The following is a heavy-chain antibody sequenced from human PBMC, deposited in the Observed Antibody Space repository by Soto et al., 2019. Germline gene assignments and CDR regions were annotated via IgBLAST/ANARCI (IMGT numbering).Heavy chain of an antibody. CDR3: ARDSNDDPHSPFYGDYVGVLDY. D-gene: IGHD4-17*01. CDR2: IWYDGSNK. Sequence: GGSLRLSCAASGFTFSSYGMHWVRQAPGKGLEWVAVIWYDGSNKYYADSVKGRFTISRDNSKNTLYLQMNSLRAEDTAVYYCARDSNDDPHSPFYGDYVGVLDYWGQGTLVTVSS. J-gene: IGHJ4*02. V-gene: IGHV3-33*01. CDR1: GFTFSSYG.